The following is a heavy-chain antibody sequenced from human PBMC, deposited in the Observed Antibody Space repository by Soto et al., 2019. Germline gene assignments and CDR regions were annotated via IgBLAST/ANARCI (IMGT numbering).Heavy chain of an antibody. D-gene: IGHD3-16*01. J-gene: IGHJ3*02. CDR3: ARSQGGEFQLLYAFDI. V-gene: IGHV1-69*01. CDR2: IIPMFGST. CDR1: GGTFSTYS. Sequence: QVQLVQSGAEVKKPGSSVKVSCKASGGTFSTYSVSWVRQAPGQGREWMGWIIPMFGSTKYAQTFQDRVTVTVQQSTSTVYMELSSLRSDDTAVYYCARSQGGEFQLLYAFDIWGQGTKVTVSS.